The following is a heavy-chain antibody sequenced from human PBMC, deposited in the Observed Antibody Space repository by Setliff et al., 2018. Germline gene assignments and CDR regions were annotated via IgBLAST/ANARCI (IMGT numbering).Heavy chain of an antibody. CDR3: ARERATIVVEPDQAFFHH. J-gene: IGHJ1*01. V-gene: IGHV4-4*08. Sequence: SETLSLTCTVSGGSISGDSWSWIRQPPGKGLEWIGYSSTSGCTNCNPSLESRVTISVDTSKNQVSLKLTSVTVADTAVYYCARERATIVVEPDQAFFHHWGQGTLVTVSS. D-gene: IGHD2-15*01. CDR2: SSTSGCT. CDR1: GGSISGDS.